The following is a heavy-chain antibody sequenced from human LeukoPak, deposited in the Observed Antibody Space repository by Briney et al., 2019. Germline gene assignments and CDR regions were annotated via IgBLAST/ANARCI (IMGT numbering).Heavy chain of an antibody. Sequence: GASVKVSCKASGYTFTGYYMHWVRQAPGQGLEWMGWINPNCGGTNYAQKFQGRVTMTRDTSISTAYMELSRLRSDDTAVYYCARDHDYCTNGVCSNWFDPWGQGTLVTVSS. CDR2: INPNCGGT. V-gene: IGHV1-2*02. D-gene: IGHD2-8*01. CDR3: ARDHDYCTNGVCSNWFDP. CDR1: GYTFTGYY. J-gene: IGHJ5*02.